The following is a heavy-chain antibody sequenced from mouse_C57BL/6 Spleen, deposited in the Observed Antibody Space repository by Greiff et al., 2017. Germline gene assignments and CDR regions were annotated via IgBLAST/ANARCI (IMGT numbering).Heavy chain of an antibody. CDR2: IRNKANNHAT. V-gene: IGHV6-6*01. CDR3: TGGDEDYAMDY. CDR1: GFTFRDAW. Sequence: EVKVEESGGGLVQPGGSMKLSCAASGFTFRDAWMDWVRQSPEKGLEWVAEIRNKANNHATYYAESVKGRFTISRNDSKSSGYLQMNSLRAEDTGIYYCTGGDEDYAMDYWGQGTSVTVSS. J-gene: IGHJ4*01.